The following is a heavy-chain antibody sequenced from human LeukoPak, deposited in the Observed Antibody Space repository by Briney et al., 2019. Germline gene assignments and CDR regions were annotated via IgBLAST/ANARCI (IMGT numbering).Heavy chain of an antibody. CDR3: ARENGAYCSGGSCYDAFDI. V-gene: IGHV1-2*02. CDR1: GYTFTGYY. D-gene: IGHD2-15*01. J-gene: IGHJ3*02. CDR2: INPNSGGT. Sequence: GASVKVSCKASGYTFTGYYMHWVRQAPGQGLEWMGWINPNSGGTNYAQKFQGRVTMTRDTSISTTSMELSGLRSDDTAVYYCARENGAYCSGGSCYDAFDIWGQGIMVTVSS.